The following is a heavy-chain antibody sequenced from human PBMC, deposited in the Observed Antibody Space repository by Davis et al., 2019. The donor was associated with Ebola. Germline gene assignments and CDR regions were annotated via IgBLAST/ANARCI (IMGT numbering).Heavy chain of an antibody. D-gene: IGHD2-2*01. Sequence: ASVKVSCKASGGTFTSYDINWVRQATGQGLEWMGWMNPNSGNTGYAQKFQGRVTITRNTSISTAYMELSSLRSEDTAVYYCARGGGYCSSTSCYQFDYWGQGTLVTVSS. V-gene: IGHV1-8*03. J-gene: IGHJ4*02. CDR1: GGTFTSYD. CDR3: ARGGGYCSSTSCYQFDY. CDR2: MNPNSGNT.